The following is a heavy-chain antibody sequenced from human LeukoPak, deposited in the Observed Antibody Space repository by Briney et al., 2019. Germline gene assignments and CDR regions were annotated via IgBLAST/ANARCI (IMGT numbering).Heavy chain of an antibody. CDR1: GFSFRNYW. J-gene: IGHJ4*02. CDR3: ARDFTLGGYAPGPIAVAGTFDY. D-gene: IGHD6-19*01. V-gene: IGHV3-74*01. CDR2: INGDGSST. Sequence: PGGSLRLSCAASGFSFRNYWMNWVRQAPGKGLVWVSHINGDGSSTSYADSAKGRFTISRDNAKNSLYLQMNSLRAEDTAVYYCARDFTLGGYAPGPIAVAGTFDYWGQGTLVTVSS.